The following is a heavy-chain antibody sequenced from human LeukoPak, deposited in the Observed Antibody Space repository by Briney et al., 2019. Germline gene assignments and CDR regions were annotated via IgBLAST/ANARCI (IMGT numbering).Heavy chain of an antibody. CDR3: VGRGSYYDDAFDI. V-gene: IGHV4-39*07. J-gene: IGHJ3*02. CDR2: IYYSGST. Sequence: SETLSLTCAVYGGSYSSYYWGWIRQPPGKGLEWIGSIYYSGSTYYNPSLKSRVTISVDTSKNQFSLKLSSVTAADTAVYYCVGRGSYYDDAFDIWGQGTMVTVSS. D-gene: IGHD1-26*01. CDR1: GGSYSSYY.